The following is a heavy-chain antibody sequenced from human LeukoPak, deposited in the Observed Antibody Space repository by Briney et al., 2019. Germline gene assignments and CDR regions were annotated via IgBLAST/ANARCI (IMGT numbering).Heavy chain of an antibody. D-gene: IGHD3-3*01. CDR2: IYYSGST. V-gene: IGHV4-39*07. J-gene: IGHJ4*02. Sequence: SETLSLTCTVSGGSISSSSYYWGWIRQPPGKGLEWIGSIYYSGSTYYSPSLKSRVTISVDTSKNQFSLKLSSVTAADTAVYYCARDYNSGAPQYDFRDYWGQGTLVTVSS. CDR3: ARDYNSGAPQYDFRDY. CDR1: GGSISSSSYY.